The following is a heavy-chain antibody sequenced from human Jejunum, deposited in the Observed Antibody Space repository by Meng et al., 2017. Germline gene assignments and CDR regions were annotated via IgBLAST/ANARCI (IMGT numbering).Heavy chain of an antibody. J-gene: IGHJ4*02. Sequence: QVLLVESVGGVVQPGGSLRLSCAASGFTFRNYAMHWVRQAPGKGLGWVAVISHDESNKYYADSVKGRFTISRDTSKNTLFLQMSSLRPEDTAVYYCARDGQLDNWGQGTLVTVSS. D-gene: IGHD6-6*01. CDR1: GFTFRNYA. CDR2: ISHDESNK. V-gene: IGHV3-30-3*01. CDR3: ARDGQLDN.